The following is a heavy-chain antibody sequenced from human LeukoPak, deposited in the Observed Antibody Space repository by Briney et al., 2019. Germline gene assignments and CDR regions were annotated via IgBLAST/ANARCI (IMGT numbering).Heavy chain of an antibody. V-gene: IGHV4-34*01. CDR3: ARGGNGWYFDL. Sequence: PSETLSLTCAVQGASLRGSYWSWIRQPPGKGLQWIGQIDHSGSTHSIPSLKSRLTISLDTSQSQVSLKVNSVTAADTAVYFCARGGNGWYFDLWGRGTLVTVSS. CDR2: IDHSGST. D-gene: IGHD1-14*01. J-gene: IGHJ2*01. CDR1: GASLRGSY.